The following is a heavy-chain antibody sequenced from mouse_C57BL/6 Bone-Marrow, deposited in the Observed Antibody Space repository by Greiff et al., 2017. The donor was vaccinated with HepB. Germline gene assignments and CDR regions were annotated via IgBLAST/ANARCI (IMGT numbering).Heavy chain of an antibody. Sequence: VQLQQPGAELVRPGTSVKLSCKASGYTFTSYWMHWVKQRPGQGLEWIGVIDPSDSYTNYNQKFKGKATLTVDTSSSTAYMQLSSLTSEDSAVYYCAREHDGYPWFAYWGQGTLVTVSA. CDR2: IDPSDSYT. V-gene: IGHV1-59*01. CDR3: AREHDGYPWFAY. D-gene: IGHD2-3*01. CDR1: GYTFTSYW. J-gene: IGHJ3*01.